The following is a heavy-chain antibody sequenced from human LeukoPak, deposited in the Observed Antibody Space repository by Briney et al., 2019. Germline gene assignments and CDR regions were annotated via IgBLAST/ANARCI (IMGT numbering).Heavy chain of an antibody. Sequence: PSETLSLTCTVSGGSISTYYWSWLRQPPAKGLEWIGYIYYTGDTRSNPSLKSRVTLLVDTSKNQFSLRLTSVTPADTAVYYCASSFLGDWYFDLWGRGTLVTVSS. CDR3: ASSFLGDWYFDL. D-gene: IGHD1-26*01. CDR2: IYYTGDT. CDR1: GGSISTYY. V-gene: IGHV4-59*08. J-gene: IGHJ2*01.